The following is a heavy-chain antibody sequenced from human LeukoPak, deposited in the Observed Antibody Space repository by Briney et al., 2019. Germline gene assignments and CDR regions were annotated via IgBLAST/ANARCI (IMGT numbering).Heavy chain of an antibody. CDR3: ATPDTGGSYGEYRYYFDY. Sequence: SVKVSCKASGGTFSSYAISRVRQAPGQGLEWMGRIIPILGIANYAQKFQGRVTITADKSTSTAYMELSSLRSEDTAVYYCATPDTGGSYGEYRYYFDYWGQGTLVTVSS. D-gene: IGHD1-26*01. CDR2: IIPILGIA. J-gene: IGHJ4*02. V-gene: IGHV1-69*04. CDR1: GGTFSSYA.